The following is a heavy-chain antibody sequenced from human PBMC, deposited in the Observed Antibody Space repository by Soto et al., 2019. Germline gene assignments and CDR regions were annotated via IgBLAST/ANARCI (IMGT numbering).Heavy chain of an antibody. CDR3: ARLRFYDSSGLGAFDI. CDR2: INPNSGGT. D-gene: IGHD3-22*01. V-gene: IGHV1-2*02. Sequence: QVQLVQSGAEVKKPGASVKVSCKASGYTFTGYYMHWVRQAPGQGLEWMGWINPNSGGTNYAQKFQGRVTMTRDTSISTAYMEVSRLRSDDTAVYYCARLRFYDSSGLGAFDIWGQGTMVTVSS. J-gene: IGHJ3*02. CDR1: GYTFTGYY.